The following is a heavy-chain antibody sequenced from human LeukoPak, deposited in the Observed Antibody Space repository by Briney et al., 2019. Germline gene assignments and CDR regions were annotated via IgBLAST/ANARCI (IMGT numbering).Heavy chain of an antibody. J-gene: IGHJ4*02. CDR3: ARERFDEWGPLEY. D-gene: IGHD1-26*01. V-gene: IGHV3-21*01. CDR1: GFTLSTYS. CDR2: ISSSGDYI. Sequence: GGSLRLSCAASGFTLSTYSMNWVHKAPGKGLEWVSSISSSGDYIYYADSVKGRFIISRDIANNSLYLQMNSLRAEDTAVYYCARERFDEWGPLEYWGQGTLVTVSS.